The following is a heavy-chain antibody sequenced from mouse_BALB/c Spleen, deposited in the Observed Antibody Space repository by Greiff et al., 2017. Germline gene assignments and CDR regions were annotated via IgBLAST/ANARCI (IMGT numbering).Heavy chain of an antibody. CDR2: ISSGSSTI. CDR1: GFTFSSFG. Sequence: EVQGVESGGGLVQPGGSRKLSCAASGFTFSSFGMHWVRQAPEKGLEWVAYISSGSSTIYYADTVKGRFTISRDNPKNTLFLQMTSLRSEDTAMYYCARSGSPPWFAYWGQGTLVTVSA. CDR3: ARSGSPPWFAY. D-gene: IGHD3-1*01. J-gene: IGHJ3*01. V-gene: IGHV5-17*02.